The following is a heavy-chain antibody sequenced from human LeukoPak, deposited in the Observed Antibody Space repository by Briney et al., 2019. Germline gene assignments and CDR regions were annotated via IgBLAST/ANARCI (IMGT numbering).Heavy chain of an antibody. CDR1: CGSISSYY. D-gene: IGHD2-2*02. Sequence: SETLSLTCTVSCGSISSYYWSWIRQPPGKGLEWIGYIYYSGSTNYNPSLKSRVTISVDTSKNQFSLKLSSVTAADTAVYYCASTPHRYCSSTSCYTDYWGQGTLVTVSS. CDR3: ASTPHRYCSSTSCYTDY. CDR2: IYYSGST. J-gene: IGHJ4*02. V-gene: IGHV4-59*01.